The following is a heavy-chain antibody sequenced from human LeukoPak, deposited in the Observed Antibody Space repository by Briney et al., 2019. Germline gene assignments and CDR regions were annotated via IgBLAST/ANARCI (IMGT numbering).Heavy chain of an antibody. V-gene: IGHV3-23*01. D-gene: IGHD6-19*01. Sequence: GGSLRLSCAASGFTFSSYAMSWVRQAPRKGLEWVSGIRGSGGGTHYADSVKGRFTVSRDNSKSTMYLQMNSLRVEDTAVYYCAKAGSGWYSFYFDFWGQGTLVTVSS. CDR3: AKAGSGWYSFYFDF. J-gene: IGHJ4*02. CDR2: IRGSGGGT. CDR1: GFTFSSYA.